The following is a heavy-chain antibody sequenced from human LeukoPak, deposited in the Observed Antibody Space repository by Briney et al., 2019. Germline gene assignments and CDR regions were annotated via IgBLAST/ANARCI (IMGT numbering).Heavy chain of an antibody. J-gene: IGHJ4*02. D-gene: IGHD3-22*01. CDR2: MNPNSGNT. Sequence: ASVKVSCKASGYTFTSYDINWVRQATGQGLEWMGWMNPNSGNTGYAQKFQGRVTMTRNTSISTAYMELSSLRSEDTAVYYCARGPKTYYYDCSGYSDSWGQGTLVTVSS. CDR3: ARGPKTYYYDCSGYSDS. CDR1: GYTFTSYD. V-gene: IGHV1-8*01.